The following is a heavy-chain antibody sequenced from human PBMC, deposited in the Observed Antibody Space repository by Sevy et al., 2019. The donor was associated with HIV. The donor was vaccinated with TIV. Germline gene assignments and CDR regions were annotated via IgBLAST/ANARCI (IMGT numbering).Heavy chain of an antibody. CDR2: ISYDGSNK. CDR1: GFTFSSYA. D-gene: IGHD3-22*01. J-gene: IGHJ4*02. CDR3: ARDGEAYYDSSGYYSAIFDY. V-gene: IGHV3-30-3*01. Sequence: GGSPRLSCAASGFTFSSYAMHWVRQAPGKGLEWVAVISYDGSNKYYADSVKGRFTISRDNSKNTLYLQMNSLRAEDTAVYYCARDGEAYYDSSGYYSAIFDYWGQGTLVTVSS.